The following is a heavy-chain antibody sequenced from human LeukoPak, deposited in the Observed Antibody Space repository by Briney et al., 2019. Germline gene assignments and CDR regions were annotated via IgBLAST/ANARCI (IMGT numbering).Heavy chain of an antibody. CDR2: VYHSGST. D-gene: IGHD2-2*02. J-gene: IGHJ5*02. V-gene: IGHV4-4*02. CDR3: ARLATDIVVVPAAINWFDP. CDR1: GGSISSSNW. Sequence: SETLSLTCAVSGGSISSSNWWSWVRQPPGKGLEWIGEVYHSGSTNYNPSLKSRVTISVDTSKNQFSLRLSSVTAADTAVYYCARLATDIVVVPAAINWFDPWGQGTLVTVSS.